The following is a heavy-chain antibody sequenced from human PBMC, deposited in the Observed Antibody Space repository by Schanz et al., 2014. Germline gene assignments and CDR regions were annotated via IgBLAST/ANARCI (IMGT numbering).Heavy chain of an antibody. Sequence: QLQLQESGPGLVKPSETLSLTCTVSGGSISSYYWSWIRQPPGKGLEWVSSITTGGNTYYRDSVKGRFIVSRDNSKNTLYLEMNRLRVDDTAVYYCSKDKQGSRSDDSWGQGTLVTVSS. J-gene: IGHJ5*01. D-gene: IGHD2-15*01. V-gene: IGHV4-4*08. CDR3: SKDKQGSRSDDS. CDR1: GGSISSYY. CDR2: ITTGGNT.